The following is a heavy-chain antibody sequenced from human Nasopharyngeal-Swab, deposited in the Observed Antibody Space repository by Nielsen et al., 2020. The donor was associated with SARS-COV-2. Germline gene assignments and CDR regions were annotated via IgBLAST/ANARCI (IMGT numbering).Heavy chain of an antibody. CDR1: GFTFSSYA. Sequence: GGSLRLSCAASGFTFSSYAMSWVRQAPGKGLEWVSAISGSGGSTDYADSVKGRFTISRDNAKNSLYLQMNTLRTEDTAVYYCARGHYGLDVWGQGTTVTVSS. CDR3: ARGHYGLDV. V-gene: IGHV3-23*01. J-gene: IGHJ6*02. CDR2: ISGSGGST.